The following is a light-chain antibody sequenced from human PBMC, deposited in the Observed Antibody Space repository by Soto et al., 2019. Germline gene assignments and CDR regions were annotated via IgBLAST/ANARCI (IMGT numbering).Light chain of an antibody. CDR1: QDFRNF. CDR2: DAS. V-gene: IGKV1-9*01. J-gene: IGKJ4*01. CDR3: QQFYSFPLT. Sequence: IQLTQSPSFLSASVGDRVTITCRASQDFRNFLGWYQQKPGRAPKLLMYDASTLQSGVPSRFSGSGSGTEFTLTISSLQPEDFATYYCQQFYSFPLTFGGGTKVDIK.